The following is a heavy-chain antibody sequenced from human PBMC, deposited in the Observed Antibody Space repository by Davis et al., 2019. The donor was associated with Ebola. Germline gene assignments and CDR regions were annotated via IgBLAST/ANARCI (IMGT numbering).Heavy chain of an antibody. D-gene: IGHD1-26*01. Sequence: AASVKVSCKASGGTFSSYAISWVRQAPGQGLEWMGGIIPIFGTANYAQKFQGRVTITADESTSTADMELSSLRSEDTAVYYCARGGVVGATILLSWGQGTLVTVSS. CDR2: IIPIFGTA. CDR3: ARGGVVGATILLS. CDR1: GGTFSSYA. J-gene: IGHJ5*02. V-gene: IGHV1-69*13.